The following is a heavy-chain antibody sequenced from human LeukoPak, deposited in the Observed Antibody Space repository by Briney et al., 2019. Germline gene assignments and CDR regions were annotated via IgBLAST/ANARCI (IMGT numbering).Heavy chain of an antibody. D-gene: IGHD3-3*01. CDR2: IRYDGSNK. V-gene: IGHV3-30*02. Sequence: GGSLRLSCAASGFTFSSYGMHWVRQAPGKGLEWVAFIRYDGSNKYYADSVKGRFTISRDNSKNTLYLQMNSLRAEDTAVYYRAKDLTYYDFWSGSPGGDYWGQGTLVTVSS. CDR3: AKDLTYYDFWSGSPGGDY. J-gene: IGHJ4*02. CDR1: GFTFSSYG.